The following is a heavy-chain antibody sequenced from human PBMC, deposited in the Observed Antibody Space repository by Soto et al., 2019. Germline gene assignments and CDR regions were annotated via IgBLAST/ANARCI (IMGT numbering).Heavy chain of an antibody. J-gene: IGHJ5*02. CDR1: GGSFSGYY. CDR3: ARGTRYSSGWYGSGTYNWFDP. Sequence: SETLSLTCAVYGGSFSGYYWSWIRQPPGKGLEWIGEINHSGSTNYNPSLKSRVTISVDTSKNQFSLKLSSVTAADTAVYYCARGTRYSSGWYGSGTYNWFDPWGQGTLVTV. V-gene: IGHV4-34*01. CDR2: INHSGST. D-gene: IGHD6-19*01.